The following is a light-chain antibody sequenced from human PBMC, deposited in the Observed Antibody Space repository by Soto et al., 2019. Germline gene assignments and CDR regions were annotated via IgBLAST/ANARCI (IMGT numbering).Light chain of an antibody. CDR2: DAS. V-gene: IGKV1-33*01. CDR3: QQYDDLPLT. CDR1: QDIKKN. J-gene: IGKJ4*01. Sequence: DIQMTQSPSSLSASVGDRVTITCQASQDIKKNLNWYQQRPGKAPKLLIYDASSLERGVPSRFSGSGSGTDFTFTISSLQPEDIGTFYCQQYDDLPLTFGGGTKVEIK.